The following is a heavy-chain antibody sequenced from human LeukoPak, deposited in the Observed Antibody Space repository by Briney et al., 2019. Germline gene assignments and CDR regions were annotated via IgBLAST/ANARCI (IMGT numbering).Heavy chain of an antibody. CDR1: GGSISSYY. CDR3: ARRYYESSGYYYFDY. V-gene: IGHV4-59*01. CDR2: IFHSGST. D-gene: IGHD3-22*01. J-gene: IGHJ4*02. Sequence: SETLSLTCTVSGGSISSYYWSWIRQPPGKGLEWIGYIFHSGSTKYNPSLKSRVTISVDTSKNQFSLKVSSVTAADTAVYYCARRYYESSGYYYFDYWGQGNLVTVSS.